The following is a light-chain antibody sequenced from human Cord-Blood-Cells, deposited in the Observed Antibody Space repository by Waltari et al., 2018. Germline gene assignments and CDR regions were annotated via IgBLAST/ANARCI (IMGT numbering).Light chain of an antibody. Sequence: DIQMTQSPSTLSASVGDRVTITCRASQSISSWLAWYQQKPGKGPKLLIYDASSLESGVPSRFSGSETGTEFTLTISSLQPDDFATYDCQQYNSYSPWTFGQGTKVESK. V-gene: IGKV1-5*01. CDR3: QQYNSYSPWT. CDR2: DAS. CDR1: QSISSW. J-gene: IGKJ1*01.